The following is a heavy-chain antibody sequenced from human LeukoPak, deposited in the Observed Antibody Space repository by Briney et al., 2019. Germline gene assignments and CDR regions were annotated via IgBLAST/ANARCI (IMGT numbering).Heavy chain of an antibody. D-gene: IGHD6-19*01. CDR2: IPYDGSNK. V-gene: IGHV3-30*02. J-gene: IGHJ1*01. CDR1: GFIFSNYG. Sequence: GGSLRVSCAASGFIFSNYGMHWVRQAPGKGLEWVAFIPYDGSNKYYVDSVKGRFTISRDNSKNTLYLQMNSLRAEDTAVYYCAKVAYSSGWSPGYFQHWGQGTLVTVSS. CDR3: AKVAYSSGWSPGYFQH.